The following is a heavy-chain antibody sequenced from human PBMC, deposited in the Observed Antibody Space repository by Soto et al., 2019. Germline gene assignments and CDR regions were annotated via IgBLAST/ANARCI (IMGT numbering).Heavy chain of an antibody. V-gene: IGHV1-18*03. CDR2: ISAYNGNT. Sequence: QVQLVQSGPEVKKPGASVKVSCKASGYTFASYGIIWVRQAPGQGLEWMGWISAYNGNTNYAQKLQGRVTMTTDTSTSTAYMELSSLRYDYMAVYYCARAAGVSGELYYWGQGTLVTVSS. D-gene: IGHD1-7*01. CDR1: GYTFASYG. J-gene: IGHJ4*02. CDR3: ARAAGVSGELYY.